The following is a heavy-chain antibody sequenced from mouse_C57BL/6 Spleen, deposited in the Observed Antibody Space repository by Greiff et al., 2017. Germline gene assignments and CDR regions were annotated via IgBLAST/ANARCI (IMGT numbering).Heavy chain of an antibody. D-gene: IGHD1-1*01. Sequence: QVQLQQPGAELVRPGPSVKLSCKASGYTFTSYWMHWVKQRPGQGLEWIGVIDPSDSYTNYNQKFKGKATLTVDTSSSTAYMQLSSLTSEDSAVYYCARGGGRDFDYWGQGTTLTVSS. V-gene: IGHV1-59*01. CDR3: ARGGGRDFDY. CDR2: IDPSDSYT. J-gene: IGHJ2*01. CDR1: GYTFTSYW.